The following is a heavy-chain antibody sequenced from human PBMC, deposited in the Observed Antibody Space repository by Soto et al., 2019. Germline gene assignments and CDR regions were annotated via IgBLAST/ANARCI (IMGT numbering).Heavy chain of an antibody. CDR1: GFTFSSYS. D-gene: IGHD3-3*01. CDR2: ISGSGTST. V-gene: IGHV3-23*01. Sequence: GGSLRLSCAASGFTFSSYSMNWVRQAPGKGLEWVSAISGSGTSTYYADSVKGRFTISRDNSENTLYLQMNSLRAEDTAVYYCAKAPLRARSGYYYFGMDVWGQGTTVTVSS. CDR3: AKAPLRARSGYYYFGMDV. J-gene: IGHJ6*02.